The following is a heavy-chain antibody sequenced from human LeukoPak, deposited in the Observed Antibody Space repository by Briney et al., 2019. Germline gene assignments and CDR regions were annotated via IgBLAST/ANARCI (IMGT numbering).Heavy chain of an antibody. CDR2: ISYDGSNK. CDR1: GFTFSTYT. CDR3: AKDRGWELLNELDY. Sequence: GGSLRLSCAASGFTFSTYTMHWVRQAPGKGLEWVAVISYDGSNKYYADSVKGRFTISRDNSKNTLYLQMNSLRAEDTAVYYCAKDRGWELLNELDYWGQGTLVTVSS. D-gene: IGHD1-26*01. J-gene: IGHJ4*02. V-gene: IGHV3-30*04.